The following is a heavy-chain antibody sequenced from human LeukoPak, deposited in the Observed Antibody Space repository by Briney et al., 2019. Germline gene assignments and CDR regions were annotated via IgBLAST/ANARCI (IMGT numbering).Heavy chain of an antibody. CDR2: ISGSGGST. Sequence: GGSLRLSCAASGFTFSSYAMSWVRQAPGKGLEWVSAISGSGGSTYYADSVKGRFTISRDNSKNTLYLQMNSLRAEDTAVYYCARDQRDVDTAMVGYWGQGTLVTVSS. J-gene: IGHJ4*02. CDR1: GFTFSSYA. V-gene: IGHV3-23*01. D-gene: IGHD5-18*01. CDR3: ARDQRDVDTAMVGY.